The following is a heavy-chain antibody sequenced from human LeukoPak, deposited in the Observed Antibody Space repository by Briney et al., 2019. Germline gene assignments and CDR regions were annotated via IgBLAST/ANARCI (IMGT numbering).Heavy chain of an antibody. CDR2: IKPDGSEK. CDR1: GFTFRSYW. J-gene: IGHJ3*01. CDR3: ARGDFDDYGDYVDAFEF. D-gene: IGHD4-17*01. Sequence: GGSLRLSCAASGFTFRSYWMSWVRQAPGKGLEGGANIKPDGSEKYCVGSVKGRFTISRDNAKNSLYLQMNSLRAEDTAVYYCARGDFDDYGDYVDAFEFWGQGTMVTVSA. V-gene: IGHV3-7*01.